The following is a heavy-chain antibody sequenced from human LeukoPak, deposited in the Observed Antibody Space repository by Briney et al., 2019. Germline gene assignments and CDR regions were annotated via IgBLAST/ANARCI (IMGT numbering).Heavy chain of an antibody. J-gene: IGHJ4*02. CDR1: GGSISSYY. CDR3: ARDVGSGSYHYFDY. D-gene: IGHD1-26*01. CDR2: IYYSGST. V-gene: IGHV4-59*01. Sequence: PSETLSLTCTVSGGSISSYYWSWIRQPPGKGLEWIGYIYYSGSTNYNPSLKSRVTISVDTSKNQFSLKLSSVTAADTAVYYCARDVGSGSYHYFDYWGQGTLVTVSS.